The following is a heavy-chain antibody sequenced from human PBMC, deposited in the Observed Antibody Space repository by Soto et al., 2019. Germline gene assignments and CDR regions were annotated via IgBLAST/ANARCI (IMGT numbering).Heavy chain of an antibody. CDR3: ARGAAAGLYYFDY. J-gene: IGHJ4*02. Sequence: QVQLVESGGGVVQPGRSLRLSCAASGFTFSSYGMHWVRQAPGKGLEWVAVIWYDGSNKYYADSVKGRFTISRDNSKNTLYLQMNSLRVEDTAVSYCARGAAAGLYYFDYWGQGTLVTVSS. CDR2: IWYDGSNK. V-gene: IGHV3-33*01. CDR1: GFTFSSYG. D-gene: IGHD6-13*01.